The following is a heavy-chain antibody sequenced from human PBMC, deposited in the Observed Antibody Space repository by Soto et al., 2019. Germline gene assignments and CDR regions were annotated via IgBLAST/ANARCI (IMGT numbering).Heavy chain of an antibody. CDR2: ISGSGGST. Sequence: EEELLESGGGLVHPGGSLRLSCAASGFTFSSYVMSWVRQAPGKGLDWVSAISGSGGSTYYADSVKGRFTISRDNSKNTLYLQMNSLRAEDTAVYFCAKTIVGASWGQGTLVTVSS. J-gene: IGHJ5*02. CDR1: GFTFSSYV. CDR3: AKTIVGAS. V-gene: IGHV3-23*01. D-gene: IGHD1-26*01.